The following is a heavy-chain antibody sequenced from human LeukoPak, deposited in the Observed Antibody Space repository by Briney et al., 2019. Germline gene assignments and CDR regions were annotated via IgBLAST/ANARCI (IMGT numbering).Heavy chain of an antibody. CDR3: TRAAGDSSPFDY. V-gene: IGHV3-49*04. D-gene: IGHD7-27*01. Sequence: GGSLRLSCTASGFTFGDHAMSWVRQAPGKGLEWVGFIRSKAYGGTTEYAASVKGRFTISRDDSKSIAYLQMNSLKTEDTAVYYCTRAAGDSSPFDYWGQGTLVTVSS. CDR2: IRSKAYGGTT. J-gene: IGHJ4*02. CDR1: GFTFGDHA.